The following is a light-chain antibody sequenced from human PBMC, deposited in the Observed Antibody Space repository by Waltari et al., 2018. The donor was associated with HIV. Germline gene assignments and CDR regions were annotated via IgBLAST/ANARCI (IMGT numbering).Light chain of an antibody. Sequence: QSVLTQPPSASGTPGQTVTISCSGSTSNIETQWVYWYQQLPGTAPKLLIYRNYNRPSGVPERFSVSKPGASASLVISGLRSEDEADYYCEAWDSTLKETLFGGGTKLTVL. V-gene: IGLV1-47*01. CDR3: EAWDSTLKETL. CDR1: TSNIETQW. CDR2: RNY. J-gene: IGLJ3*02.